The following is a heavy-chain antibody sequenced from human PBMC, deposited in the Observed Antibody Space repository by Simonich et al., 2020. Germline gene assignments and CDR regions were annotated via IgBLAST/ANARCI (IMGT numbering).Heavy chain of an antibody. J-gene: IGHJ4*02. CDR1: GYSISSWFY. V-gene: IGHV4-38-2*02. CDR3: ARDYYGGNYYFDY. Sequence: QVQLQESGPGLVKPSETLSLTCAVSGYSISSWFYWGWFRQPPGKGLEWIGSIYHSGSTYYNPSLKRLVTISVDTSKNQFSRKLSSVTAADTAVYYCARDYYGGNYYFDYWGQGTLVTVSS. D-gene: IGHD2-21*02. CDR2: IYHSGST.